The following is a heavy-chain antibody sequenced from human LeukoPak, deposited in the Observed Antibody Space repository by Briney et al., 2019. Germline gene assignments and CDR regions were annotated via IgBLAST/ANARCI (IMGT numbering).Heavy chain of an antibody. D-gene: IGHD1-26*01. CDR2: ISVSGGST. Sequence: PGGSLRLSCAASGFTLSSYAISGVRQAPGKGVGWVSVISVSGGSTFYADSVKGRFTISRDNSKNMLYLQMNSLRAEDTAVYYCAKDTSGGHSGSYYEKYNWFDPWGQGSLLAVSS. CDR3: AKDTSGGHSGSYYEKYNWFDP. V-gene: IGHV3-23*01. CDR1: GFTLSSYA. J-gene: IGHJ5*02.